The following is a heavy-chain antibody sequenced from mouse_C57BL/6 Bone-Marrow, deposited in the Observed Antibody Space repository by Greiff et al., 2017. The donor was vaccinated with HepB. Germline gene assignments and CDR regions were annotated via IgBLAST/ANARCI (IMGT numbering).Heavy chain of an antibody. CDR2: IDPSDSET. Sequence: QVQLQQPGAELVRPGSSVKLSCKASGYTFTSYWMHWVKQRPIQGLEWIGNIDPSDSETHYNQKFKDKATLTVDKSSSTAYMQLSSLTSEDSAVYYCARDWRGDYADWYFDVWGRGTTVTVSS. V-gene: IGHV1-52*01. CDR3: ARDWRGDYADWYFDV. CDR1: GYTFTSYW. J-gene: IGHJ1*03. D-gene: IGHD2-13*01.